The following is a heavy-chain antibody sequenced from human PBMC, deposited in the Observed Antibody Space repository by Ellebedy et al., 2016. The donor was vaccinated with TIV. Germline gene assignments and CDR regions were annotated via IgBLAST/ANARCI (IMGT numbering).Heavy chain of an antibody. D-gene: IGHD2-21*01. CDR1: GFDFDNFW. CDR3: ARDQFLSHFDL. J-gene: IGHJ4*02. V-gene: IGHV3-7*01. Sequence: GESLKISCVGTGFDFDNFWVNWVRQAPGKGLEWVASIKDDGGEKYFVDSVKGRFTISRDNSKKSAYLHMNTLTTEDTAIYYCARDQFLSHFDLWGQGTLVAVSS. CDR2: IKDDGGEK.